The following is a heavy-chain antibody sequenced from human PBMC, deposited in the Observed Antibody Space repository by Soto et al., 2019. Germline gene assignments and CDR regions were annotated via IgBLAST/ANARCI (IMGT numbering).Heavy chain of an antibody. Sequence: SETLSLTCTVSCGSISSYYWSWLRQPPGKRLEWIGYIYYSGSTNYNPSLKSRVTISVDTSKNQFSLNLTSVTAADTAVYYCARHLFYGGFPFDYWGQGTLVTVSS. D-gene: IGHD2-15*01. CDR1: CGSISSYY. CDR3: ARHLFYGGFPFDY. J-gene: IGHJ4*02. V-gene: IGHV4-59*08. CDR2: IYYSGST.